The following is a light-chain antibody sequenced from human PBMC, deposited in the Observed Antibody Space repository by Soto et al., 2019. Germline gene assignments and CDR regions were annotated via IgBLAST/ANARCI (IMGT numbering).Light chain of an antibody. J-gene: IGLJ1*01. CDR1: SSDVVGYNY. CDR3: SSYTTSNTRQVV. CDR2: DVT. Sequence: SVLTQPASLSWAPGQSITISCTGTSSDVVGYNYVSWYQQHPGKAPRFVIYDVTNRPSGVSNRFSGSKSGNTASLTISGLQAEDGADYYCSSYTTSNTRQVVFGTGTKVTVL. V-gene: IGLV2-14*01.